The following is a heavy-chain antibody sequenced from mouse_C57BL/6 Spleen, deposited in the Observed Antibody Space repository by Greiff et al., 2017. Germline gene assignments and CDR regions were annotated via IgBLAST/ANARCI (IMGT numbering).Heavy chain of an antibody. D-gene: IGHD1-1*01. CDR3: ARRYGSSDWYFDV. CDR1: GYTFTSYW. V-gene: IGHV1-50*01. J-gene: IGHJ1*03. Sequence: QVQLQQPGAELVKPGASVKLSCKASGYTFTSYWMQWVKQRPGQGLEWIGEIDPSDSYTNYNQKFKGKATLTVDTSSSTAYMQLSSLTSEDSAVYYGARRYGSSDWYFDVWGTGTTVTVSS. CDR2: IDPSDSYT.